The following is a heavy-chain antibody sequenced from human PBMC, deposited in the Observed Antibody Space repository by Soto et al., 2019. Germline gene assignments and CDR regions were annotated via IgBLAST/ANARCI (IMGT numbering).Heavy chain of an antibody. J-gene: IGHJ3*02. CDR1: GFTCTMSA. Sequence: GASVKVSCKASGFTCTMSAVQCVLQSRLQRRDWIGWIVVGSGNTNYAQKFQERVTITRDMSTSTAYMELSSLRSEDTAVYYCAGDQYYDFWSGYYRGAFDIWGQGTMVTVSS. CDR2: IVVGSGNT. D-gene: IGHD3-3*01. V-gene: IGHV1-58*01. CDR3: AGDQYYDFWSGYYRGAFDI.